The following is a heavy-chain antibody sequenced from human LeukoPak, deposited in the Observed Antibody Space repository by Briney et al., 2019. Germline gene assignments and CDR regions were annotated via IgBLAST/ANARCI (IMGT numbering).Heavy chain of an antibody. CDR3: ARDLGAPGY. D-gene: IGHD1-26*01. V-gene: IGHV4-59*01. J-gene: IGHJ4*02. Sequence: SETLSLTCTVSGGSISSYYWSWIRQPPGKGLEWIGYIYYSGSTNYDPSLKSRVTISVDTSKNQFSLKLSSVTAADTAVYYCARDLGAPGYWGQGTLVTVSS. CDR1: GGSISSYY. CDR2: IYYSGST.